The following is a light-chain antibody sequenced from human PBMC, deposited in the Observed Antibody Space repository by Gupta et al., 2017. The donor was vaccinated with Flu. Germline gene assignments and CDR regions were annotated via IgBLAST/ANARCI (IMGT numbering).Light chain of an antibody. CDR1: QGISSY. V-gene: IGKV1-8*01. Sequence: IRMTQSPSAFSASTGDRVTITGRARQGISSYLAWYQQKPGQAPKLLIYAASTLQSGVPSRFSGSGSGTEFTLTISCLQSEDFGTYFCQQYYSYPRTFGQGTKVEIK. J-gene: IGKJ1*01. CDR2: AAS. CDR3: QQYYSYPRT.